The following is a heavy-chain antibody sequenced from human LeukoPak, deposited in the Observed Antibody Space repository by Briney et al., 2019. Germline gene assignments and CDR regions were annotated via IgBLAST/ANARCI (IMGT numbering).Heavy chain of an antibody. J-gene: IGHJ4*02. CDR1: GFTLGDYA. CDR3: TREWYQVYDDSSGYYYPDY. V-gene: IGHV3-49*04. CDR2: IRSKPYGGTT. D-gene: IGHD3-22*01. Sequence: GGSLRLSCRASGFTLGDYAMSWVRQAPGKGLEWVGFIRSKPYGGTTEYAASVKGRFTISRDDSKSIAYLQMNSLKTEDTAVYYCTREWYQVYDDSSGYYYPDYWGQGTLVTVSS.